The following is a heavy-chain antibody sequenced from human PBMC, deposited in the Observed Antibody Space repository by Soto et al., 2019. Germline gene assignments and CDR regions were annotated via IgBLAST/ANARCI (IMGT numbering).Heavy chain of an antibody. Sequence: EVQLLESGGGLVQPGGSLTLSCAASGFTFSNYVMTWVRQASGKGLEWVSAISDNSANTYYADSVRGRFTISRDNSRDTLYLQMNSLRAEDTAVYYCAKGYRVNWIRGNWFAPWGQGTLVTVSS. CDR3: AKGYRVNWIRGNWFAP. J-gene: IGHJ5*02. D-gene: IGHD3-10*01. CDR1: GFTFSNYV. CDR2: ISDNSANT. V-gene: IGHV3-23*01.